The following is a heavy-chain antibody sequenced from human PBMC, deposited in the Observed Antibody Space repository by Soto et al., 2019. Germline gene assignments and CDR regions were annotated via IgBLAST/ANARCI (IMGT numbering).Heavy chain of an antibody. CDR2: ISGSGAST. J-gene: IGHJ4*02. Sequence: GSLRLSCAASGFTFSTYAMSWVRQAPGKGLEWVSTISGSGASTYYADSVKGRFTMSRDNSKNTLYLQMNRLRAEDTAVYYCARGPYCSSSSCYTSGHVDFWGQGTLVTVSS. CDR3: ARGPYCSSSSCYTSGHVDF. V-gene: IGHV3-23*01. D-gene: IGHD2-2*02. CDR1: GFTFSTYA.